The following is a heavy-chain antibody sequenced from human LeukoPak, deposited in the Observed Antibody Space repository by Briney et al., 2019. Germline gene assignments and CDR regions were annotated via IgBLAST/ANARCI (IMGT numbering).Heavy chain of an antibody. CDR1: GGSISSSSYY. V-gene: IGHV4-39*07. Sequence: PSETLSLTCTVSGGSISSSSYYWGWIRQPPGKGLEWIGSIYYSGSTNYNPSLKSRVTISVDTSKNQFSLKLSSVTAADRAVYYCARIEGSMVRGFDPWGQGTLVTVSS. CDR3: ARIEGSMVRGFDP. D-gene: IGHD3-10*01. CDR2: IYYSGST. J-gene: IGHJ5*02.